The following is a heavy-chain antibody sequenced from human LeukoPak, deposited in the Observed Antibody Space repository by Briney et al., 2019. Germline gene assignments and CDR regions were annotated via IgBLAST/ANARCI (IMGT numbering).Heavy chain of an antibody. V-gene: IGHV3-74*01. J-gene: IGHJ5*02. CDR2: MNSDGGGA. CDR3: AKDVPHNWLDT. CDR1: GLPFGNYW. Sequence: GGSVSLLCAASGLPFGNYWMQWVRHGPGKGRVWISRMNSDGGGAIYADSVKDRFTDSRDNAKHTLYLQKNSLRAEDTAVYYWAKDVPHNWLDTWGQGTLVTVSS.